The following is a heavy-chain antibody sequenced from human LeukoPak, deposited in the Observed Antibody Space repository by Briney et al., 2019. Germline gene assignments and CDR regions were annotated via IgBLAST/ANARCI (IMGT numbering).Heavy chain of an antibody. CDR3: ARVGGRIAAAGTDY. V-gene: IGHV3-30*03. J-gene: IGHJ4*02. Sequence: PGGSLRLSCAASGFTFSSYGMHWVRQAPGKGLEWVAVISYDGSNKYYADSVKGRFTISRDNSKNTLYLQMNSLSAEDTAAYYCARVGGRIAAAGTDYWGQGTLVTVSS. CDR1: GFTFSSYG. D-gene: IGHD6-13*01. CDR2: ISYDGSNK.